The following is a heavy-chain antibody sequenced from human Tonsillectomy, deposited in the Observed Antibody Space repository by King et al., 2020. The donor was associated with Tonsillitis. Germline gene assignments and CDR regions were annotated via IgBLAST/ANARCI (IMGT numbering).Heavy chain of an antibody. V-gene: IGHV3-23*04. CDR2: ISGRDTRT. D-gene: IGHD1-26*01. CDR3: ATESPYSGNYRFYYFDY. Sequence: VQLVESGGGLVQPGGSLRLSCEASGFTFSTYAMSWVRQAPGKGPEWVSAISGRDTRTFYADSVKGRFTISRDDSKNTVSLQMSSLRAEDTAVYYCATESPYSGNYRFYYFDYWGQGTLVTVSS. J-gene: IGHJ4*02. CDR1: GFTFSTYA.